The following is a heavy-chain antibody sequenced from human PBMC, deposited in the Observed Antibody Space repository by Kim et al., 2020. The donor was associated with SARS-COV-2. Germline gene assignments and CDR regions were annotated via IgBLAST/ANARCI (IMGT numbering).Heavy chain of an antibody. D-gene: IGHD3-22*01. CDR3: ARSFPPDYYDSSGYYSKLSRPGRNWYFDL. J-gene: IGHJ2*01. CDR1: GGSISSYY. Sequence: SETLSLTCTVSGGSISSYYWSWIRQPPGKGLEWIGYIYYSGSTNYNPSLKSRVTISVDTSKNQFSLRLSSVTAADTAVYYCARSFPPDYYDSSGYYSKLSRPGRNWYFDLWGRRPMVTVSS. CDR2: IYYSGST. V-gene: IGHV4-59*01.